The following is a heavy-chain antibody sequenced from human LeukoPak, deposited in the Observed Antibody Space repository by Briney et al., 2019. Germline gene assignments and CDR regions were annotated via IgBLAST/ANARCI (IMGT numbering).Heavy chain of an antibody. Sequence: GGSLRLSCAASGFTFSSFSMNWVRQAPGKGLEWVSSVSGGDDYVFYADSVKGRFTISRDDAKYSVYLQMNSLRDEDTAVYYCARPHGSGSPNWHFDLWGRGTLVTVSS. D-gene: IGHD3-10*01. CDR1: GFTFSSFS. CDR2: VSGGDDYV. CDR3: ARPHGSGSPNWHFDL. J-gene: IGHJ2*01. V-gene: IGHV3-21*01.